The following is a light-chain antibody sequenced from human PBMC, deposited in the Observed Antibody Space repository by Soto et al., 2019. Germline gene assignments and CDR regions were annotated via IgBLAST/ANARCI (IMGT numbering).Light chain of an antibody. CDR1: SSDVGGYNY. J-gene: IGLJ1*01. CDR3: CSDAGSYV. Sequence: QSALTQPRSVSGSPGQSVTISCTGTSSDVGGYNYVSWYQQHPGKAPKLMIYDVSKRPSGVPDRFSGSKSGNTASLTISGLQVEDEADYYCCSDAGSYVFGTGTKVTVL. CDR2: DVS. V-gene: IGLV2-11*01.